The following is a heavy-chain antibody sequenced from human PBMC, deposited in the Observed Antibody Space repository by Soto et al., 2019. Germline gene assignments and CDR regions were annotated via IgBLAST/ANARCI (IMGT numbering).Heavy chain of an antibody. J-gene: IGHJ4*02. CDR2: ISSSSSTI. D-gene: IGHD4-17*01. CDR3: ARVYAFEYGGTREWFDY. CDR1: GFTFSSYS. V-gene: IGHV3-48*02. Sequence: EVQLVESGGGLVQPGGSLRLSCAASGFTFSSYSMNWVRQAPGKGLEWVSSISSSSSTIYYADSVKGRFTISRDNDKNSLYLQMNSLRDEDTAVYYCARVYAFEYGGTREWFDYWGQGTLVTVSS.